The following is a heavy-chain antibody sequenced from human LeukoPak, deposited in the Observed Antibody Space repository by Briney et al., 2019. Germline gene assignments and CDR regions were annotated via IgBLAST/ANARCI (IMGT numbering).Heavy chain of an antibody. V-gene: IGHV3-21*01. CDR1: GFTFSRYS. CDR2: ISGGTTYI. J-gene: IGHJ4*02. D-gene: IGHD4-17*01. Sequence: PGGSLRLSCAASGFTFSRYSMNWVRQAPGKGLEWVSSISGGTTYIYYADSVKGRFTISRDNAKNSLYLQMSSLRAEDTAVYYCARGGPDDYGDYVFDYWGQGTLVTVSS. CDR3: ARGGPDDYGDYVFDY.